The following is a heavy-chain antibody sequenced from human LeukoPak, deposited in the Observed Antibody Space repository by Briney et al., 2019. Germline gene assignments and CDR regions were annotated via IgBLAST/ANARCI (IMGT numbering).Heavy chain of an antibody. CDR1: GYTFTSYY. Sequence: ASVKVSCKASGYTFTSYYMHRVRQAPGQGLEWMGWISAYNGNTNYAQKLQGRVTMTTDTSTSTAYMELRSLRSDDTAVYYCARDLQFIVVVPAAPLDYWGQGTLVTVSS. CDR3: ARDLQFIVVVPAAPLDY. CDR2: ISAYNGNT. D-gene: IGHD2-2*01. V-gene: IGHV1-18*04. J-gene: IGHJ4*02.